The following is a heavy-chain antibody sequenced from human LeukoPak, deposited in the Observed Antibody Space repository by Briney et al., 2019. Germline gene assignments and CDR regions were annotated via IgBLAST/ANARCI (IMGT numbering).Heavy chain of an antibody. Sequence: ASVKVSCKASGYTFTAYYIHWVRQAPGQGLEWMGWVNPNSGGTYSAQKFQGRVTMTRDTSISTAYMELSRLRSDDTAVYYCARGDIVVGDWFDPWGQGTLVTVSS. J-gene: IGHJ5*02. D-gene: IGHD2-15*01. CDR2: VNPNSGGT. CDR1: GYTFTAYY. CDR3: ARGDIVVGDWFDP. V-gene: IGHV1-2*02.